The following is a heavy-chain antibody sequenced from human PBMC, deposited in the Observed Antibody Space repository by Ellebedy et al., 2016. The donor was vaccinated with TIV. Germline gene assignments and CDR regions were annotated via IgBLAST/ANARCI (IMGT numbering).Heavy chain of an antibody. Sequence: GESLKISCAGSGFTFSFYWMSWVRQAPGQGPEWVANINKDGREKFYVDSVKGRFTISRDNAKNSLYLQMNSLRAEDTAVYYCASPPGVVALWGQGTLVTVSS. CDR2: INKDGREK. CDR1: GFTFSFYW. D-gene: IGHD3-10*01. CDR3: ASPPGVVAL. V-gene: IGHV3-7*03. J-gene: IGHJ4*02.